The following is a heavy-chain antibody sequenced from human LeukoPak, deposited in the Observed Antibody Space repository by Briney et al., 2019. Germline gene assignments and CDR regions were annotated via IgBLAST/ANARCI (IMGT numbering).Heavy chain of an antibody. J-gene: IGHJ3*02. CDR2: ILEDGSET. V-gene: IGHV3-7*01. CDR1: GFTLSTHW. CDR3: PRMKMDTGYRPFDI. Sequence: PGGSLRLSCVASGFTLSTHWMVWVRQAPGKGLEWGAKILEDGSETSYVDPVTGRLIISRVNAKNSLHLQMTRLSDEDAGLYFCPRMKMDTGYRPFDIWGQGTMVTVSS. D-gene: IGHD5-24*01.